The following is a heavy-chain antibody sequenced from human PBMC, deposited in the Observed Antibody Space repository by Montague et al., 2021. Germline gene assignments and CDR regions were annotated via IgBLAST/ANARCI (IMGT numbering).Heavy chain of an antibody. CDR1: GFTFSSYW. CDR2: IGDDGVET. CDR3: GVSSRRGGMDV. J-gene: IGHJ6*03. Sequence: SLRLSCAASGFTFSSYWMSWVRQAPGKGLEWVANIGDDGVETYYVDSVKGRFTVSRDNAKSSLYLQMNSLRAEDTAVYYCGVSSRRGGMDVWGKGTTVTVSS. V-gene: IGHV3-7*01.